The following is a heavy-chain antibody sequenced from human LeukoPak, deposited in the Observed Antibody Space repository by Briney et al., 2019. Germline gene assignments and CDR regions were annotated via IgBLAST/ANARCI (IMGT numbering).Heavy chain of an antibody. CDR3: AKDCGPRGRFDP. Sequence: GGSLRLSCAASGFTFSSYAMSWDRQAPGKGLEWVSAISGSGGSTYYADSVKGRFTISRDNSKNTLYLQMNSLRAEDTAVYYCAKDCGPRGRFDPWGQGTLVTVSS. J-gene: IGHJ5*02. CDR2: ISGSGGST. D-gene: IGHD3-10*01. V-gene: IGHV3-23*01. CDR1: GFTFSSYA.